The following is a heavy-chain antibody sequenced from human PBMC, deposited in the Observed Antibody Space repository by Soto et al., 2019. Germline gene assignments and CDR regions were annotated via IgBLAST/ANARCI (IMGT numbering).Heavy chain of an antibody. J-gene: IGHJ5*02. D-gene: IGHD5-18*01. CDR2: ISYDGSNK. V-gene: IGHV3-30*18. CDR1: GFTFSSYG. Sequence: PWGSLRLSCAASGFTFSSYGIHFFRQSPGKWLEWVAVISYDGSNKYYADSVKGRFTISRDNSKNTLYLQMNSLRAEDTAVYYCAKRGYGRYNWFDPWGQGTLVTVSS. CDR3: AKRGYGRYNWFDP.